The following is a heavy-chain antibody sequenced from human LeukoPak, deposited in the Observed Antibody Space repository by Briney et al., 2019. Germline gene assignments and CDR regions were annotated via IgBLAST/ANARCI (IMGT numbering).Heavy chain of an antibody. D-gene: IGHD3-10*01. CDR3: ARRNYYGSGSLMGRLDY. CDR1: GGSISSSSYY. J-gene: IGHJ4*02. Sequence: SETLSLTCTVSGGSISSSSYYWGWIRQPPGEGLEWIGYIYYSGSTDYNPSLKSRVTISVDTSKNQFSLKLSSVTAADTAVYYCARRNYYGSGSLMGRLDYWGQGTLVTVSS. CDR2: IYYSGST. V-gene: IGHV4-61*05.